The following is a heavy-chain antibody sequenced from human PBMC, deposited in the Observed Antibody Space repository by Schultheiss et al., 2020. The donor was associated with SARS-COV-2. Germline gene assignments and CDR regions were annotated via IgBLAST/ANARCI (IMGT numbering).Heavy chain of an antibody. CDR2: ISSSGSTI. V-gene: IGHV3-48*03. Sequence: GGSLRLSCAASGFTFSSYEMNWVRQAPGKGLEWVSYISSSGSTIYYADSVKGRFTISRDNAKNSLYLQMNSLRAEDTAVYYCARDRRDCSGGQLKPLDYWGQGTLVTVSS. J-gene: IGHJ4*02. CDR3: ARDRRDCSGGQLKPLDY. D-gene: IGHD2-15*01. CDR1: GFTFSSYE.